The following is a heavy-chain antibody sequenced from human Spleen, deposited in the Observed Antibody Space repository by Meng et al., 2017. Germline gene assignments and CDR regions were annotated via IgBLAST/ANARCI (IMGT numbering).Heavy chain of an antibody. J-gene: IGHJ6*02. CDR3: ARGDYGDYTEGGYYYGMDV. V-gene: IGHV1-69*05. D-gene: IGHD4-17*01. Sequence: SVKVSCKASGYTFTSYAMQWVRQAPGQGLEWMGGIIPVFGTPDYTQSFQGRVTITTDESTDTAYMELSSLKFEDTAVYYCARGDYGDYTEGGYYYGMDVWGQGTTVTVSS. CDR2: IIPVFGTP. CDR1: GYTFTSYA.